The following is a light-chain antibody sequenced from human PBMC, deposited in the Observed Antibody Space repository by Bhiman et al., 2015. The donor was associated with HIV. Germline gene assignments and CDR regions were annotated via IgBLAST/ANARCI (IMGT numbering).Light chain of an antibody. Sequence: QSALTQPASVSGSPGQSITISCTGTSSDVGGYNYVSWYQQHPAKAPKLMIYDVSNRPSGVSNRFSGSKSGNTASLIISGLQAEDEADYYCSSYTISNTYVFGTGTKVTVL. V-gene: IGLV2-14*03. CDR3: SSYTISNTYV. CDR2: DVS. CDR1: SSDVGGYNY. J-gene: IGLJ1*01.